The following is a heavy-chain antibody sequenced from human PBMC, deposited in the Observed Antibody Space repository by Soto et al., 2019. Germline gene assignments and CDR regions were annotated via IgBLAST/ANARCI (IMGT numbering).Heavy chain of an antibody. Sequence: QVQLVQSGPEVRRPGSSEKVSCKASGGSFSDFAISWVRQAPGQGLEWMGGVIPIFGTPKYAQKFQGRITIIADEHTNTAYMELSSLTSEDTAVYYCARDCRGGTCFPKWFDPWGQGTLVTVSS. CDR3: ARDCRGGTCFPKWFDP. CDR2: VIPIFGTP. CDR1: GGSFSDFA. V-gene: IGHV1-69*01. J-gene: IGHJ5*02. D-gene: IGHD2-15*01.